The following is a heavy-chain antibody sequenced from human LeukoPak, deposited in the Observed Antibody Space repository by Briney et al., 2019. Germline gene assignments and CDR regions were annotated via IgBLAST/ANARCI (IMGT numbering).Heavy chain of an antibody. CDR1: GFTFSNYS. CDR2: ISSSSIYI. J-gene: IGHJ4*02. V-gene: IGHV3-21*01. CDR3: AREGAKDDDFWSGYYNPHY. D-gene: IGHD3-3*01. Sequence: GGSLRLSCVPSGFTFSNYSLTWVRQAPGKGLEWVSSISSSSIYIYYADSVKGRFAISRDNGKNSLYLQMNSLRAEDTAVYYCAREGAKDDDFWSGYYNPHYWGQGTLVTVSS.